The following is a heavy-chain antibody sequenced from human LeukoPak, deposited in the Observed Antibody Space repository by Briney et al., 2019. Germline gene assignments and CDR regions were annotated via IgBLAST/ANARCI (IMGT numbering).Heavy chain of an antibody. Sequence: GSLRLSCAASGFTFRSYAMHWVRQAPGKGLEWVAVISYDGSNKYNADSVKGRFTISRDNSKNTLYLQMNSLRTGDTAVYYCARGTAMGDEKYFDYWGQGTLVTVSS. J-gene: IGHJ4*02. V-gene: IGHV3-30*04. CDR1: GFTFRSYA. CDR2: ISYDGSNK. D-gene: IGHD3-16*01. CDR3: ARGTAMGDEKYFDY.